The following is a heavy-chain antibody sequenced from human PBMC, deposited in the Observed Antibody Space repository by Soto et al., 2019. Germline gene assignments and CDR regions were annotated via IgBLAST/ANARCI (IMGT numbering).Heavy chain of an antibody. CDR1: GYTFTSYG. J-gene: IGHJ4*02. Sequence: ASVKVSCKASGYTFTSYGISWVRQAPGQGLEWMGWISAYNGNTNYAQKLQGRVTMATDTSTSTAYMELRSLRSDDTAVYYCARDTIFGVVFDYWGQGTLVTVSS. D-gene: IGHD3-3*01. V-gene: IGHV1-18*01. CDR3: ARDTIFGVVFDY. CDR2: ISAYNGNT.